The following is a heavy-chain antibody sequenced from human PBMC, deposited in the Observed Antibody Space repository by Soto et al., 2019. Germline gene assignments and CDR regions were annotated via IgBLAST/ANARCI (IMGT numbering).Heavy chain of an antibody. J-gene: IGHJ3*02. CDR1: GYSFTSYW. V-gene: IGHV5-51*01. CDR2: IYPGDSDT. Sequence: PGESLKISCKGSGYSFTSYWIGWVRQMPGKGLEWMGIIYPGDSDTRYSPSFQGQVTISTDKSITTAYLQWSSLKASDTAMYYCARFGIQWLRAFDIWGQGTMVTVSS. D-gene: IGHD5-12*01. CDR3: ARFGIQWLRAFDI.